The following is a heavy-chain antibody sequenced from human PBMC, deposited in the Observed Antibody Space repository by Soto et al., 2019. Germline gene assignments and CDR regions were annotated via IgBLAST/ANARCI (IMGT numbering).Heavy chain of an antibody. CDR1: GYTFTSYG. J-gene: IGHJ4*02. V-gene: IGHV1-18*01. CDR3: ARDLPRAIVVVAATHFDC. D-gene: IGHD2-15*01. CDR2: ISAYNGNT. Sequence: QVQLVQSGAEVKKPGASVKVSCKASGYTFTSYGINWVRQAPGQGLEWMGWISAYNGNTNYAQKFQGRVTMTTDTSTITAYMELRSLRSDDTAVYYCARDLPRAIVVVAATHFDCWGQGTLVTVSS.